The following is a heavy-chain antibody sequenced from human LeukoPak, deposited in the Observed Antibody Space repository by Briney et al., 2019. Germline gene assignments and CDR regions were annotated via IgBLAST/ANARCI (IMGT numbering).Heavy chain of an antibody. CDR3: ARDRTMVRGVPAFDY. CDR1: GFTVSSNY. D-gene: IGHD3-10*01. J-gene: IGHJ4*02. CDR2: IYSGGST. V-gene: IGHV3-66*01. Sequence: GGSLRLSCAASGFTVSSNYMSWVRQAPGKGLEWVSVIYSGGSTYYADSVKGRFTISRDNSKNTLYLQMNSLRAEDTAVYYCARDRTMVRGVPAFDYSGQGTLVTVSS.